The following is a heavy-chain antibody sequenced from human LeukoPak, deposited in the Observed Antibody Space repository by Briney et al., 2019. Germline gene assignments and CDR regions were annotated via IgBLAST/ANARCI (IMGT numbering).Heavy chain of an antibody. CDR1: GGSVSSGSYY. CDR2: IYYSGST. J-gene: IGHJ4*02. CDR3: ARHDYGGNRHFDY. Sequence: SETLSLTCTVSGGSVSSGSYYWSWIRQPPGKGLEWIGYIYYSGSTNYNPSLKSRVTTSVDTSKNQFSLKLSSVTAADTALYYCARHDYGGNRHFDYWGQGTLVTVSS. V-gene: IGHV4-61*01. D-gene: IGHD4-23*01.